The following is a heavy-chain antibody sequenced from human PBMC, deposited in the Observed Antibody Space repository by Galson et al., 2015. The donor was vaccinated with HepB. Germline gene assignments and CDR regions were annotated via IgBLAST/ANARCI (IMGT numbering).Heavy chain of an antibody. V-gene: IGHV2-70*11. Sequence: PALVKPTQTLTLTCTFSGFSLSTSGMCVSWIRQPPGKALEWLARIDWDDDKYYSTSLKTRLTISKDTSKNQVVLTMTNMDPVDTATYYCARTAIFGVVINPWYFDYWGQGTLVTVSS. CDR2: IDWDDDK. J-gene: IGHJ4*02. D-gene: IGHD3-3*01. CDR1: GFSLSTSGMC. CDR3: ARTAIFGVVINPWYFDY.